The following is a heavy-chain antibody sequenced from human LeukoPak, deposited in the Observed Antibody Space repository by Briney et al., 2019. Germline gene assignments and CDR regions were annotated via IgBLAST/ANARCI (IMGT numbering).Heavy chain of an antibody. CDR2: ISSSGSTT. V-gene: IGHV3-48*03. CDR1: GFTFSAYA. D-gene: IGHD1-26*01. J-gene: IGHJ4*02. Sequence: GGSLRLSCEASGFTFSAYAMTWVRQAPGKGLEWVSYISSSGSTTHYSDSVKGRFTISRDNAKNSLYLQMNSLRADDTAVYYCANLVGATPYWGEGALVTVSS. CDR3: ANLVGATPY.